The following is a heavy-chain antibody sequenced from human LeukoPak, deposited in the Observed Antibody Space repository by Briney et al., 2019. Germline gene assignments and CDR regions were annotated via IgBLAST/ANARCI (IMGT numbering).Heavy chain of an antibody. J-gene: IGHJ4*02. Sequence: PGGSLRLSCAASGFTFSDYYMSWIRQAPGKGLEWVSYISSRSSYTNYADSVKGRFTISRGNAKNSLYLQMNSLRAEDTAVYYCASRQQLAYWGQGTLVTVSS. CDR1: GFTFSDYY. D-gene: IGHD6-13*01. V-gene: IGHV3-11*06. CDR3: ASRQQLAY. CDR2: ISSRSSYT.